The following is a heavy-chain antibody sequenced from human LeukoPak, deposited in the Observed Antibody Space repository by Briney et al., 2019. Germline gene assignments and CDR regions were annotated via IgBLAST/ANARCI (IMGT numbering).Heavy chain of an antibody. J-gene: IGHJ5*02. CDR3: ARLSGDRNWFDP. D-gene: IGHD2-21*01. CDR2: INPNSGGT. V-gene: IGHV1-2*02. CDR1: GYSFTAFY. Sequence: ASVKVSCKTSGYSFTAFYIHWVRQAPGQGLEWMGWINPNSGGTNYAQKLQGRVTMTRDTSISTAYMELSRLRSDDTAVFYCARLSGDRNWFDPWGQGILVTVSS.